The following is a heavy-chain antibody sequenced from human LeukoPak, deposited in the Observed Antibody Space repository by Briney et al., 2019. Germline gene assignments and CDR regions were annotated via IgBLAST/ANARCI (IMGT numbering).Heavy chain of an antibody. J-gene: IGHJ4*02. D-gene: IGHD5-12*01. CDR3: ASRPPVSGYVVS. Sequence: SETLSLTCNVSGGSISTTSYYWGWIRQSPGKGLEWIASMYYAGSTYYNPSLKSRVTISIDTSKNQVSMNLTSVTAADTAVYYCASRPPVSGYVVSWGQGILVTVSS. CDR2: MYYAGST. CDR1: GGSISTTSYY. V-gene: IGHV4-39*01.